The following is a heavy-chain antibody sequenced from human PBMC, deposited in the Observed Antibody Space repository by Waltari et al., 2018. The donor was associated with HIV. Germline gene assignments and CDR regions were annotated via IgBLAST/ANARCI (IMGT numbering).Heavy chain of an antibody. CDR3: ASVAKGLRQGTFDI. CDR1: GFTFRDYY. D-gene: IGHD4-17*01. CDR2: MALSSAYT. Sequence: QVHLVESGGELVTPGGSLRLSCVASGFTFRDYYMTWIRQGPGKRLEGVSYMALSSAYTNQGDSVKGRFTMSRADAKESLLLQMKSLIPDDPAVYYWASVAKGLRQGTFDIWGQGTMVTVSS. J-gene: IGHJ3*02. V-gene: IGHV3-11*05.